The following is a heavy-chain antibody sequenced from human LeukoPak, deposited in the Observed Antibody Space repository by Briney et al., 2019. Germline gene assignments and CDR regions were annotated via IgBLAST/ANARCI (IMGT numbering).Heavy chain of an antibody. CDR1: GYSFTGYY. D-gene: IGHD3-22*01. CDR3: ARGTYHYDNSGYLGFDY. V-gene: IGHV1-2*06. Sequence: ASVKVSCKASGYSFTGYYMHWVRQAPGQGLEWMGRINPNSGDTNSARKFQGRVTMTRDTSIRTAYMELSRLTSDDTAVYYCARGTYHYDNSGYLGFDYWGQGTLVTVSS. J-gene: IGHJ4*02. CDR2: INPNSGDT.